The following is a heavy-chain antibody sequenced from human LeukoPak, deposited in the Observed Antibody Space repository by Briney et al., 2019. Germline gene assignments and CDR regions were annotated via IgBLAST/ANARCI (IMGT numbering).Heavy chain of an antibody. CDR3: ANLDSGLFSY. V-gene: IGHV3-9*01. CDR1: GFTFDDYA. J-gene: IGHJ4*02. CDR2: ISWNSGSI. D-gene: IGHD3-22*01. Sequence: GGSLRLSCAASGFTFDDYAMHWVRQAPGKGLEWVSGISWNSGSIGYADSVKGRFTISRDNAKNSLYLQMNSLRAEGTALYYCANLDSGLFSYWGQGTLVTVSS.